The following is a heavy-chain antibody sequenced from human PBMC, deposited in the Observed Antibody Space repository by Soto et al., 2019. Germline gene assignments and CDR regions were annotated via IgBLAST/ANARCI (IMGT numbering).Heavy chain of an antibody. V-gene: IGHV4-39*01. CDR3: ASRGKLELPSYEPYFDY. J-gene: IGHJ4*02. CDR1: GGSISSSSYY. CDR2: IYYSGST. Sequence: QLQLQESGPGLVKPSETLSLTCTVSGGSISSSSYYWGWIRQPPGKGLEWIGSIYYSGSTYYNPSLKSRVSISVDTSNNQFPLKLSSVTAAETAVYYCASRGKLELPSYEPYFDYWGQGTLVTVSS. D-gene: IGHD1-7*01.